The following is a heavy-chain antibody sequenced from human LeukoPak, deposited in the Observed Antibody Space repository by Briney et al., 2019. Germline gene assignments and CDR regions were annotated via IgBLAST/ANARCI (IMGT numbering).Heavy chain of an antibody. J-gene: IGHJ5*02. CDR3: ARHGDIVVAPNWFDP. CDR2: IYPGDSDP. Sequence: PGESLKISCKGSGYSFTSYWIGWVRQMPGKGLEWMGIIYPGDSDPRYSPSFQGQVTISADKSISTAYLQWSSLKASDTAMYYCARHGDIVVAPNWFDPWGQGTLVTVSS. V-gene: IGHV5-51*01. D-gene: IGHD2-2*01. CDR1: GYSFTSYW.